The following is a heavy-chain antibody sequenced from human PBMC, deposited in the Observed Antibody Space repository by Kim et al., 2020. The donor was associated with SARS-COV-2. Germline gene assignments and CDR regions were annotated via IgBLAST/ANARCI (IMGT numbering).Heavy chain of an antibody. CDR1: GGSISSSSYY. Sequence: SETLSLTCTVSGGSISSSSYYWGWIRQPPGKGLEWIGSIVYSGSTYYNPSLKSRVTISVDTSKNQFSLKLSFVTAADTAVYYCARHHNDYVWGSFRFSAWFDPWGHGTLVTVSS. CDR3: ARHHNDYVWGSFRFSAWFDP. J-gene: IGHJ5*02. V-gene: IGHV4-39*01. D-gene: IGHD3-16*02. CDR2: IVYSGST.